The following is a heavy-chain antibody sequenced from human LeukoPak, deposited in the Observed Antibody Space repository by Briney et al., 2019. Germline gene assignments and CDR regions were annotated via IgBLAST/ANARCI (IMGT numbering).Heavy chain of an antibody. V-gene: IGHV1-69*04. CDR3: ARAHYGEYYFDY. J-gene: IGHJ4*02. Sequence: SVKVSCKASGGTFSSYAISWVRQAPGQGLEWMGRIIPILGIANYAQRFQGRVTITADKSTSTAYMELSSLRPEDTAVYYCARAHYGEYYFDYWGQGTLVTVSS. CDR2: IIPILGIA. CDR1: GGTFSSYA. D-gene: IGHD3-16*01.